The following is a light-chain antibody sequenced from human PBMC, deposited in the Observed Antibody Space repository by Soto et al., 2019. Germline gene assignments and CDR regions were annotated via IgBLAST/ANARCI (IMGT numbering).Light chain of an antibody. J-gene: IGKJ4*01. Sequence: DIQMTQSPSSLSASLGDRVTITCRASQSISSYLDWYQQKPGQAPKLLIYAASSWHSEIPSRFSGSGSGTDFTLTLGSLESDDSAVYYCQQSYSRPRTFRGGTKVEIK. CDR2: AAS. CDR1: QSISSY. CDR3: QQSYSRPRT. V-gene: IGKV1-39*01.